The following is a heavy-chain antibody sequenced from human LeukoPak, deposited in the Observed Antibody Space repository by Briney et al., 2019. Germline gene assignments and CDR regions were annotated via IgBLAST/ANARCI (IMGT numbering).Heavy chain of an antibody. V-gene: IGHV1-46*01. Sequence: ASVKVSCKASGYTFTSYYMHWVRQAPGQGLEWMGIINPSGGSTSYAQKFQGRVTMTRDTSTSTVYMELSSLRSEDTAVYYCARSIAVAGTSYYFDYWGQGTLVTVSS. CDR2: INPSGGST. CDR1: GYTFTSYY. CDR3: ARSIAVAGTSYYFDY. J-gene: IGHJ4*02. D-gene: IGHD6-19*01.